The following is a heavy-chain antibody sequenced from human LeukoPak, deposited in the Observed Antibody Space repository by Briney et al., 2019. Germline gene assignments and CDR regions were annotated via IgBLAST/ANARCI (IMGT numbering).Heavy chain of an antibody. CDR2: VYNSGST. CDR3: ARGAYGSGSGNGFNI. V-gene: IGHV4-39*07. CDR1: GGSISSSPYY. J-gene: IGHJ3*02. D-gene: IGHD3-10*01. Sequence: SETLSLTCTVSGGSISSSPYYWGWIRQPPGKRLEWIGFVYNSGSTYYNPSLKSRVTISVDTSKNQFSLNLSSVTAADTAVYYCARGAYGSGSGNGFNIWGQGTTVTVSS.